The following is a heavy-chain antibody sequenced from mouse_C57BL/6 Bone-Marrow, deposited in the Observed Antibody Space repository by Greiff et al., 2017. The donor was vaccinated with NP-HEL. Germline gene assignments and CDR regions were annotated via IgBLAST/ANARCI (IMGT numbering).Heavy chain of an antibody. CDR2: ISSGGDYI. D-gene: IGHD3-3*01. CDR1: GFTFSSYA. V-gene: IGHV5-9-1*02. J-gene: IGHJ4*01. Sequence: EVHLVESGEGLVKPGGSLKLSCAASGFTFSSYAMSWVRQTPEKRLEWVAYISSGGDYIYYADNARNTLYLQMSSLKSEDTAMYYCTREGQRAMDDWGQGTSVTVSS. CDR3: TREGQRAMDD.